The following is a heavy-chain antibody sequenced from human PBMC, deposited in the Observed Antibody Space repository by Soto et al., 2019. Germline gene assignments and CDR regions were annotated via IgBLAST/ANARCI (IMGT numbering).Heavy chain of an antibody. CDR3: ARGQQLSHP. Sequence: QVQLVESGGGVVQPGRSLRLSCATSGFTFSSYAMHWVRQAPGKGLEWVAVISYDGSNKYYADSVKGRFTISRDNSKNTLYLQMNSLRAEDTAVYYCARGQQLSHPWGQGTLVTVSS. CDR1: GFTFSSYA. J-gene: IGHJ5*02. CDR2: ISYDGSNK. V-gene: IGHV3-30-3*01. D-gene: IGHD6-13*01.